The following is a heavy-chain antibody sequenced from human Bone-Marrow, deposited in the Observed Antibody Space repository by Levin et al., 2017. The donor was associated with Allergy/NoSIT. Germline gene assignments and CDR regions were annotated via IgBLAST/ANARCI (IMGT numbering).Heavy chain of an antibody. D-gene: IGHD6-13*01. CDR3: AREGSWSSTWLGNYYCDY. CDR2: IGGDNYTK. Sequence: GESLKISCDASGFTFSSYGIIWVRQAPGKGLEWVSFIGGDNYTKYYADSVKGRFTFSRENVKKSPYLQMNSLRVEDTAMYYCAREGSWSSTWLGNYYCDYWGHRALVTFSS. J-gene: IGHJ4*01. V-gene: IGHV3-48*01. CDR1: GFTFSSYG.